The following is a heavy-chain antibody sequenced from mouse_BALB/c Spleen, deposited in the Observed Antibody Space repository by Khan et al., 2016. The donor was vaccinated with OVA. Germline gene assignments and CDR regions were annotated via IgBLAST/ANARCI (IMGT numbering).Heavy chain of an antibody. V-gene: IGHV1S137*01. CDR1: GYTFTDFT. Sequence: VQLQQSGAELVRPGVSVKISCKGSGYTFTDFTMHWVKQSHAVSLEWIGVISTYYGDADYNQKFKGKATMTVDKSSNTAYLDLARLTSEDSAIFLCARGGGGDRFLYWDQGTLVTVSA. CDR3: ARGGGGDRFLY. J-gene: IGHJ3*01. CDR2: ISTYYGDA.